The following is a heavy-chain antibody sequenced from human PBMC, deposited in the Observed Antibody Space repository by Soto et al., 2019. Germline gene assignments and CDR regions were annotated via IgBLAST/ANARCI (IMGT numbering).Heavy chain of an antibody. D-gene: IGHD2-8*01. J-gene: IGHJ4*02. CDR2: IWYDGSNK. Sequence: GGSLRLSCAASGFTFSSYGMHWVRQAPGKGLEWVAVIWYDGSNKYYADSVKGRFTISRDNSKNTLYLQMNSLRAEDTAVYYCARDGGYCTNGVCYFFDYWGQGTLVTVSS. CDR1: GFTFSSYG. CDR3: ARDGGYCTNGVCYFFDY. V-gene: IGHV3-33*01.